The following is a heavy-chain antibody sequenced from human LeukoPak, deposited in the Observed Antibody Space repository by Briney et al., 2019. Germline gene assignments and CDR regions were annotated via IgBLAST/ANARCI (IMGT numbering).Heavy chain of an antibody. CDR1: GGSISSYY. Sequence: SETLSLTCTVSGGSISSYYWSWIRQPAGKGLEWIGRIYTSGSTNYNPSLKSRVTMSVDTSKNQFSLKLSSVTAADTAVYYCARSQDYDFWCGSSHWFDPWGQGTLVTVSS. D-gene: IGHD3-3*01. J-gene: IGHJ5*02. CDR3: ARSQDYDFWCGSSHWFDP. CDR2: IYTSGST. V-gene: IGHV4-4*07.